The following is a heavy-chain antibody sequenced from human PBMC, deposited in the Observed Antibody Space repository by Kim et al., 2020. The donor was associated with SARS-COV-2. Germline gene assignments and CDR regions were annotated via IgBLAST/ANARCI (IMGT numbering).Heavy chain of an antibody. D-gene: IGHD5-12*01. V-gene: IGHV3-33*05. J-gene: IGHJ6*02. CDR1: GFTFSSYG. CDR2: ISYDGSNK. CDR3: AREVPMYRWLEFDGMDV. Sequence: GGSLRLSCAASGFTFSSYGMHWVRQAPGKGLEWVAVISYDGSNKYYADSVKGRFTISRDNSKNTLYLQMNSLRAEDTAVYYCAREVPMYRWLEFDGMDVWGQGTTVTVSS.